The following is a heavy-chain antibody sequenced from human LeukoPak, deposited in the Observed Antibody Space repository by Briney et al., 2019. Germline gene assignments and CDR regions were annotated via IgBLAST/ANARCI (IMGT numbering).Heavy chain of an antibody. J-gene: IGHJ4*02. Sequence: SETLSLTCTDSGGSISSGSYYWSWIRQPAGKGLEWIGRMYTSGSTNYNPSLKSRVTISVDTSKNQFSLKLSSVTAADTAVYYCARGVLLWFGELFGFDYWGQGTLVTVSS. CDR3: ARGVLLWFGELFGFDY. CDR2: MYTSGST. V-gene: IGHV4-61*02. D-gene: IGHD3-10*01. CDR1: GGSISSGSYY.